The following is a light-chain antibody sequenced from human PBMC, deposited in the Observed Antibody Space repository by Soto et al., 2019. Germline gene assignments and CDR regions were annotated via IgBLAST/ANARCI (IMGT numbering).Light chain of an antibody. J-gene: IGKJ1*01. CDR3: QQYNNWPGT. V-gene: IGKV3D-15*01. CDR1: ESVRTS. CDR2: DAS. Sequence: EIVMTQSPATLSASPGERASLSCRASESVRTSLAWYQQRPGQAPRILIYDASTRDTGIPARFSGIWSGTEFTLPLSRLQAEDFQVYHCQQYNNWPGTFGQGTKVDIK.